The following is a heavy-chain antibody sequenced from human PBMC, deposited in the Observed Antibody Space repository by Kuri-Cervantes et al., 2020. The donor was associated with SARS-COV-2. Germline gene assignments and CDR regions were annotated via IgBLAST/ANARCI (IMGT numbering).Heavy chain of an antibody. V-gene: IGHV1-46*01. CDR1: GYTFTSYY. CDR2: INPSGGST. D-gene: IGHD3-9*01. Sequence: GGSLRLSCKASGYTFTSYYMHWVRQAPGQGLEWMGIINPSGGSTSYAQKFQGRVTMTTDTSTSTAYMELRSLRSDDTAVYYCARDTVDFDWLFHYWGQGTLVTVSS. CDR3: ARDTVDFDWLFHY. J-gene: IGHJ4*02.